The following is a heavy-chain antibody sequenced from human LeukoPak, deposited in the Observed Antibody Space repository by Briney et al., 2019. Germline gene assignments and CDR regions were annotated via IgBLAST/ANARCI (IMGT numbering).Heavy chain of an antibody. CDR1: GFTVSSSY. CDR2: IYSGGRT. V-gene: IGHV3-66*01. J-gene: IGHJ3*02. CDR3: ARDGVSRGPEDAFDI. D-gene: IGHD5/OR15-5a*01. Sequence: HPGGSLRLSCAASGFTVSSSYMSWVRQAPGKGLEWVSAIYSGGRTYYADSVKGRFNISRDTSKNTLYLQMNSLRAEDTAVYYCARDGVSRGPEDAFDIWGQGTMVTVSS.